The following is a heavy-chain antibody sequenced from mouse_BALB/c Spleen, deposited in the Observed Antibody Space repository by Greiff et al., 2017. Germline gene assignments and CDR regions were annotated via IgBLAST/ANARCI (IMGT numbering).Heavy chain of an antibody. CDR2: IWGDGST. V-gene: IGHV2-6-7*01. J-gene: IGHJ4*01. CDR3: ARDYYDYGAYAMDY. CDR1: GFSLTGYG. Sequence: VQLMESGPGLVAPSQSLSITCTVSGFSLTGYGVNWVRQPPGKGLEWLGMIWGDGSTDYNSALKSRLSISKDNSKSQVFLKMNSLQTDETARYYYARDYYDYGAYAMDYWGQGTSVTVSS. D-gene: IGHD2-4*01.